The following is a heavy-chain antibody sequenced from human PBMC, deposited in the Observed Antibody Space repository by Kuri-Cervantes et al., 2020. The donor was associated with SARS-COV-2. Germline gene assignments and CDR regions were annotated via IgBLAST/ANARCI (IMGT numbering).Heavy chain of an antibody. CDR2: IYYSGST. V-gene: IGHV4-59*01. CDR1: GDSITNYH. CDR3: ARDAGGWGWFDP. D-gene: IGHD6-19*01. J-gene: IGHJ5*02. Sequence: SETLSLTCTVSGDSITNYHWNWIRQPPGKGLEWIGNIYYSGSTNYNPSLKSRVTLSLDTSKNQVSLRLSSVTAADTAVYYCARDAGGWGWFDPWGQGTLVTVSS.